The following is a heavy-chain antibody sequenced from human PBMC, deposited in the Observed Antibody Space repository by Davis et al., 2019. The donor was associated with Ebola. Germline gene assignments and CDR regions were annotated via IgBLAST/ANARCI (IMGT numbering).Heavy chain of an antibody. V-gene: IGHV4-34*01. CDR1: GGSFSGYY. CDR2: INHSGST. Sequence: PSETLSLTCAVYGGSFSGYYWSWIRQPPGKGLEWIGEINHSGSTNYNPSLKSRVTISVDTSKNQFSLKLSSVTAADTAVYYCARGPRRFEDFWSGYYTGYFDYWGQGTLVTVSS. CDR3: ARGPRRFEDFWSGYYTGYFDY. D-gene: IGHD3-3*01. J-gene: IGHJ4*02.